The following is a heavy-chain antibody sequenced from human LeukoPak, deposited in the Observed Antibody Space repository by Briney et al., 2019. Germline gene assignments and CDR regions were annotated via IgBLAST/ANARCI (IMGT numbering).Heavy chain of an antibody. J-gene: IGHJ3*02. CDR1: GFTFSSYS. D-gene: IGHD6-13*01. CDR3: ARDLRVAAAMGGAFDI. CDR2: TSSSSSYI. Sequence: GGSLRLSCAASGFTFSSYSMNWVRQAPGKGLEWVSSTSSSSSYIYYADSVKGRFTISRDNAKNSLYLQMNSLRAEDTAVYYCARDLRVAAAMGGAFDIWGQGTMVTVSS. V-gene: IGHV3-21*01.